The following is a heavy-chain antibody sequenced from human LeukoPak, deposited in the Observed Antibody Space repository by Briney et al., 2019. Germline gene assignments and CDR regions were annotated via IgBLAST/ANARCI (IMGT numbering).Heavy chain of an antibody. D-gene: IGHD3-22*01. CDR1: GGSISSGVYY. J-gene: IGHJ1*01. Sequence: SQTLSLTCPVSGGSISSGVYYWSWIRQHPGKGLEWIGYIYYSGSTYYNPSLKSRVTISVDTSKNQFSLKLSSVTAADTAVYYCARHSKYYYDSSGSYVGYFQHWGQGTLVTVSS. CDR2: IYYSGST. V-gene: IGHV4-31*03. CDR3: ARHSKYYYDSSGSYVGYFQH.